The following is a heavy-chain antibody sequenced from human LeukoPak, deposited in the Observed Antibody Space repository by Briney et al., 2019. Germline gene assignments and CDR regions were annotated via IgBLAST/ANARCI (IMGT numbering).Heavy chain of an antibody. D-gene: IGHD5-18*01. J-gene: IGHJ4*02. CDR3: ASTPKTAMVTVYFDY. Sequence: SETLSLTCTVSGGSISRYYWSWIRQPPGKGLEWIGYIYYSGSTNYNPSLKSRVTISVDTSKNQFSLKLSSVTAADTAVYYCASTPKTAMVTVYFDYWGQGTLVTVSS. CDR1: GGSISRYY. CDR2: IYYSGST. V-gene: IGHV4-59*08.